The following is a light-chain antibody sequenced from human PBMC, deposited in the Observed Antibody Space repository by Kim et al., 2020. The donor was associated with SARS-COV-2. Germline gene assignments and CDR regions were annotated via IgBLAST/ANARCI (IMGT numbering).Light chain of an antibody. V-gene: IGLV3-19*01. Sequence: LGLTGRFTSQGDSLGTYYASWYQQKPGQAAVRVIYGKNNRPSEIPDRFSSSSSGNTSSLAITQAQAKDESDYYSESRDSSGNHLLFGGGTQLTIL. CDR3: ESRDSSGNHLL. CDR1: SLGTYY. CDR2: GKN. J-gene: IGLJ2*01.